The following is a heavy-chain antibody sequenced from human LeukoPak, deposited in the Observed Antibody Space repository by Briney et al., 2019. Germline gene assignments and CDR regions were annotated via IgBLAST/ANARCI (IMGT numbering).Heavy chain of an antibody. CDR3: ARGVVYDFWSGYMDV. D-gene: IGHD3-3*01. Sequence: GRSLRLSCAASGFTFSSYAMHWVRQAPGKGLEWVAVISYDGSNKYYADSVKGRFTISRDNSKNTLYLQMNSLRAEDTAVYYCARGVVYDFWSGYMDVWGKGTTVTVSS. CDR1: GFTFSSYA. J-gene: IGHJ6*04. CDR2: ISYDGSNK. V-gene: IGHV3-30-3*01.